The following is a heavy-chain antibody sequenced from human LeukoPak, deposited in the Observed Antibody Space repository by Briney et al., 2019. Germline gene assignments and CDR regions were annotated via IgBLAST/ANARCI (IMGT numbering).Heavy chain of an antibody. CDR2: FYTSGST. Sequence: PSETLSLTCTVSGGSISSGFYYWSWIRQPAGKGLEWIGHFYTSGSTNYNPSLKSRVTISVDTSKNQFSLKLSSVTAADTAVYYCARGDDYGDYVVGPHDAFDIWGQGTMVTVSS. D-gene: IGHD4-17*01. CDR1: GGSISSGFYY. J-gene: IGHJ3*02. CDR3: ARGDDYGDYVVGPHDAFDI. V-gene: IGHV4-61*09.